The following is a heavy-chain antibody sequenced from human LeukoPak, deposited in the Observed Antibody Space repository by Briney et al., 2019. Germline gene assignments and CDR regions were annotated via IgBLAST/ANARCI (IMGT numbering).Heavy chain of an antibody. J-gene: IGHJ4*02. CDR3: AKEGRKTGNTYGYEYDC. V-gene: IGHV3-23*01. CDR1: GFAFSNYA. D-gene: IGHD5-18*01. Sequence: GGSLRLSCAASGFAFSNYAMSWVRQAPGKGLEWVSAVSSSGGSTNYADYVKGQFTISRDNSKNTVYLHMNNLRAEDTAVYYCAKEGRKTGNTYGYEYDCWGQGTLVTVSS. CDR2: VSSSGGST.